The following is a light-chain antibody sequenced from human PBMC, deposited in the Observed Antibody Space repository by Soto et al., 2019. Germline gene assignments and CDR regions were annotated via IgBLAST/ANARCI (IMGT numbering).Light chain of an antibody. J-gene: IGKJ4*01. CDR3: QQLSTYSS. V-gene: IGKV1-9*01. CDR1: QGINTF. CDR2: DAS. Sequence: DIQLTQSPSFLSASVGDRVTITCRASQGINTFLAWYQQKPGKAPKVLIYDASRLHSGVPSRFSVSGSGTEFTLTINSLQPEDFATYFCQQLSTYSSFGGGTKVEIK.